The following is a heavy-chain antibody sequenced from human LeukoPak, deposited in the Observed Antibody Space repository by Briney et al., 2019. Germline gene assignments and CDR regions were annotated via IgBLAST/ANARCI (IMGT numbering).Heavy chain of an antibody. D-gene: IGHD3-10*01. Sequence: GGSLRLSCAASGFTFSNYWMHWVRQAPGKGLVWVSRINSDGSSTIYADSVKGRFTISRDNAKNTLYLEMNSLRAEDTAVYYCARDLYYYGSGSFDYWGQGSLVTVSS. CDR1: GFTFSNYW. V-gene: IGHV3-74*01. CDR3: ARDLYYYGSGSFDY. J-gene: IGHJ4*02. CDR2: INSDGSST.